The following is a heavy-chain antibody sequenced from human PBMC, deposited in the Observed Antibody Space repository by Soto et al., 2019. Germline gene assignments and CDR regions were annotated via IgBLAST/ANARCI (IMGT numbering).Heavy chain of an antibody. Sequence: SETLSLTCAVSGGSISRAGYSWSWIRQPPGKGLEWIGYIYHSGSTYYNPSLKSRVTISVDRSKNQFSLKLSSVTAADTAVYYCARGPILLWFGELLYNWFDPWGQGTLVTVSS. V-gene: IGHV4-30-2*01. J-gene: IGHJ5*02. CDR2: IYHSGST. D-gene: IGHD3-10*01. CDR3: ARGPILLWFGELLYNWFDP. CDR1: GGSISRAGYS.